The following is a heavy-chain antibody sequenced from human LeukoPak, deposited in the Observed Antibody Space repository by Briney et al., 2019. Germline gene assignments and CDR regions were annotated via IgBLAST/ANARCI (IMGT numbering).Heavy chain of an antibody. D-gene: IGHD5-24*01. CDR1: GGSISSHY. CDR2: IYYSGST. CDR3: ARGGYNWVY. V-gene: IGHV4-59*11. Sequence: SETLSLTCTVSGGSISSHYWSWIRQPPGKGLEWIGYIYYSGSTTYNPSLKSRVTISVDTSKNQFSLKLSSVTAADTAVYYCARGGYNWVYWGQGTLVTVSS. J-gene: IGHJ4*02.